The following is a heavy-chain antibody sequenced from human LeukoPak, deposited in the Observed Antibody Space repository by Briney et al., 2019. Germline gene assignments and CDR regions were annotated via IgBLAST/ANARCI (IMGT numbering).Heavy chain of an antibody. D-gene: IGHD6-13*01. CDR3: ARGGLRRSLGWFDP. Sequence: SQTLSLTCAISGDSVSSNSVGWNWIRQSPSTGLEWLGRTYYGSKWYTDYAVSVISRITINVDTSKNQFSLQLNSVTPEDTAVYYCARGGLRRSLGWFDPWGQGTLVTVSS. CDR2: TYYGSKWYT. V-gene: IGHV6-1*01. CDR1: GDSVSSNSVG. J-gene: IGHJ5*02.